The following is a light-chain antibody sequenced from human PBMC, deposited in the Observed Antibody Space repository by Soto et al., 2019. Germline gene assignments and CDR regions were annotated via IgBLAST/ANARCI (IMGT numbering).Light chain of an antibody. Sequence: EIVMTQSPATLSVSPGERATLSCRASQSVSSNLAGYQQKPGQAHRLLIYGASTRATGIPARFSGSGSGTEFTLTISRLQSEDFAVYYCQQYNNLPPRTFGGGTKVEIK. J-gene: IGKJ4*01. CDR1: QSVSSN. CDR3: QQYNNLPPRT. CDR2: GAS. V-gene: IGKV3-15*01.